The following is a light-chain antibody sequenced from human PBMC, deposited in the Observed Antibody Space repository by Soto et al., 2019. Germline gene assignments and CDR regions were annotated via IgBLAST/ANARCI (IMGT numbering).Light chain of an antibody. V-gene: IGKV3-15*01. CDR3: QQYDQWWT. CDR2: GAS. J-gene: IGKJ1*01. Sequence: ETVMTQSPATLSVSPGERATFSCRASQSINTNLAWFQLKPGQAPRLLIYGASIRAAGIPARFSGSGSGTEFSLTISSLQSEDFGVFFCQQYDQWWTFGQGTKVEI. CDR1: QSINTN.